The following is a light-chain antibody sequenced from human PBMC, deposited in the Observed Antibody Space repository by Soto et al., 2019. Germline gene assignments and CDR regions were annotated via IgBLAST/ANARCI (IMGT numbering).Light chain of an antibody. Sequence: EIVMTQSPATLYVSPGESATLSCRASQSVASHLAWYQQKPGQAPRLLIFGASVRATGIPARCSGSGSGTEFVLTIVSLQSEDFAVYYCHQYNDWPAITFGQGTRLEI. CDR2: GAS. CDR1: QSVASH. J-gene: IGKJ5*01. V-gene: IGKV3-15*01. CDR3: HQYNDWPAIT.